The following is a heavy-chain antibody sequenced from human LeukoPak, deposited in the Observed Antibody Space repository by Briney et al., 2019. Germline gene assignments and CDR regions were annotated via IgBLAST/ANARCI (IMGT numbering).Heavy chain of an antibody. D-gene: IGHD2-2*01. Sequence: PGGSLRLSCAASGFTFSTHSMYWVRQAPGKGLEWVSSICASSNFIHYAESVRGRLTISRDNAKNPLYLQMNSLGVQDTAVYYCARPATGYCSSAGCSWDSWGQGTLVTVSS. CDR3: ARPATGYCSSAGCSWDS. J-gene: IGHJ4*02. V-gene: IGHV3-21*01. CDR1: GFTFSTHS. CDR2: ICASSNFI.